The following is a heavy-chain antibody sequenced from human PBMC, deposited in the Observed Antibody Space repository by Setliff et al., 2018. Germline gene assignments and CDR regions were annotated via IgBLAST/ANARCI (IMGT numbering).Heavy chain of an antibody. J-gene: IGHJ4*02. V-gene: IGHV4-34*01. CDR1: GGSFSGYY. D-gene: IGHD2-21*02. Sequence: PSETLSLTCAVYGGSFSGYYWSWIRQPPGKRLEWIGYIYYSGSTYYNPSRKSRITISVDTTKNQFSLKLNTVTATDTAVYYCARDLGHGGDSDYWGQGILVTVSS. CDR2: IYYSGST. CDR3: ARDLGHGGDSDY.